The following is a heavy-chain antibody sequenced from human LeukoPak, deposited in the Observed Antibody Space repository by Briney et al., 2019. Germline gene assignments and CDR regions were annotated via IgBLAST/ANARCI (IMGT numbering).Heavy chain of an antibody. D-gene: IGHD6-19*01. Sequence: GESLKISCKGSGYSFISSWIGWVRQMPGKGLEWMGIIYPGDSDTRYSPSFQGQVTISADKSISTAYLRWSSLKASDTAMYYCARHASQWLPSDFDYWGQGTLVTVSS. CDR2: IYPGDSDT. V-gene: IGHV5-51*01. CDR3: ARHASQWLPSDFDY. CDR1: GYSFISSW. J-gene: IGHJ4*02.